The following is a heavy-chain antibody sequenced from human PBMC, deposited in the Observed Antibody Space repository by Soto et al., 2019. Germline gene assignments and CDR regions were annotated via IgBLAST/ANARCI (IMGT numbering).Heavy chain of an antibody. V-gene: IGHV4-39*01. CDR3: ARLPRYDFWT. J-gene: IGHJ5*02. Sequence: SETLSLTCTVSGGSISVNNYYWGWFRQTPGKGLEWIGNVYYSGSTYYNPSLKSRLSMSVDTSKSQFSLNLNSVTAADTAVYYCARLPRYDFWTWGQGTLVTVSS. CDR2: VYYSGST. CDR1: GGSISVNNYY. D-gene: IGHD3-3*01.